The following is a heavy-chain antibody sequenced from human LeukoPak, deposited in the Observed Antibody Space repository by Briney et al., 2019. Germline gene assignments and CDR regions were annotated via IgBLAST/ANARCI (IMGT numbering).Heavy chain of an antibody. CDR1: GFTFSSYG. CDR2: IRYDGSNK. J-gene: IGHJ6*03. CDR3: AKDGGGYYPSYHYYMDV. D-gene: IGHD3-22*01. Sequence: GGSLRLSCAASGFTFSSYGMHRVRQAPGKGLEWVAFIRYDGSNKYYADSVKGRFTISRDNSKNTLYLQMNSLRAEDTAVYYCAKDGGGYYPSYHYYMDVWGKGTTVTISS. V-gene: IGHV3-30*02.